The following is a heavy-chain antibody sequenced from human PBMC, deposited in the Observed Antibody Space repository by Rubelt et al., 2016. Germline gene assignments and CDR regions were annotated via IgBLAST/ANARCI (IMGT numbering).Heavy chain of an antibody. D-gene: IGHD1-26*01. CDR3: ARDRSGIFDS. Sequence: ESGPGLVKPSQTLSLTCTVSGGSISSGGYYWSWIRQHPGKGLEWIGSIYHSGSTYYSPSLKSRVTISIDTSKNQFSLKLTSVTAADTALYYCARDRSGIFDSWGQGTRVTVSS. CDR2: IYHSGST. V-gene: IGHV4-31*03. CDR1: GGSISSGGYY. J-gene: IGHJ4*02.